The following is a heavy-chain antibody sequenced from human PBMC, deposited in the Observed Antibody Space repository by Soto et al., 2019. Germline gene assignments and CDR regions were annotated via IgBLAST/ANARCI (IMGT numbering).Heavy chain of an antibody. V-gene: IGHV4-59*01. D-gene: IGHD3-22*01. CDR2: IYYSGST. CDR1: GGSISSYY. J-gene: IGHJ4*02. CDR3: ARSQRPHTDSSASYYFDY. Sequence: PSETLSLTCTVSGGSISSYYWSWIRQPPGKGLEWIGYIYYSGSTNYNPSLKSRVTISVDTSKNQFSLKLSSVTAADTAVYYCARSQRPHTDSSASYYFDYWGQGTLVTVSS.